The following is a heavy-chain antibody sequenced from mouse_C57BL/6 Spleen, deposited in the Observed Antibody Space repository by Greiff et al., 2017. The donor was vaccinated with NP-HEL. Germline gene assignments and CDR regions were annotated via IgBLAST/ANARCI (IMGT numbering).Heavy chain of an antibody. CDR3: TALAYSHFDF. CDR2: IRLKSDNYAT. V-gene: IGHV6-3*01. J-gene: IGHJ2*01. Sequence: EVQLQQSGGGLVQPGGSMKLSCVASGFTFSNYWMNWVRQSPEKGLEWVAQIRLKSDNYATHYAESVKGRFTISRDDSKSSVYLQMNNLRSADTGIYYCTALAYSHFDFWGQDTTLTVSS. CDR1: GFTFSNYW.